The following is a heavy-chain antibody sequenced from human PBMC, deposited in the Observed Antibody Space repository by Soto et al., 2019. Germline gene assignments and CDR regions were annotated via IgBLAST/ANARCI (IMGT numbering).Heavy chain of an antibody. CDR1: GFTFSSYS. Sequence: GGSLRLSCAASGFTFSSYSMNWVRQAPGKGLEWVSSISSSSSYIYYADSVKGRFTISRDNAKNSLYLQMNSLRAGDTAVYYCASEVYGDYVRQNDYWGPGNRVT. J-gene: IGHJ4*01. CDR3: ASEVYGDYVRQNDY. V-gene: IGHV3-21*01. CDR2: ISSSSSYI. D-gene: IGHD4-17*01.